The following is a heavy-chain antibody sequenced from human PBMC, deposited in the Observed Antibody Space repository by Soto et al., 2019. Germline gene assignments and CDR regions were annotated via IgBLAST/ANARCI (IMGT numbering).Heavy chain of an antibody. CDR2: ITPSGSDI. J-gene: IGHJ4*02. Sequence: EVQLVQSGGGLVKPGGSLRLSCEGTGFTFNSMNWVRQAPGKGLEWVSSITPSGSDIRYADSVKGRFTISRDNAKNAVYLQMNSLRVDDTAVYYCTRGRGDFDYWCQGTLVAVSS. CDR1: GFTFNS. D-gene: IGHD3-10*01. CDR3: TRGRGDFDY. V-gene: IGHV3-21*02.